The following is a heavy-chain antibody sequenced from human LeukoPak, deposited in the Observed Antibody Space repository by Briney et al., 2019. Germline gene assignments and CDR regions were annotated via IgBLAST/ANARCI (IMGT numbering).Heavy chain of an antibody. V-gene: IGHV4-31*03. J-gene: IGHJ5*02. CDR1: GGSISSGGYY. Sequence: SQTLSLTCTVSGGSISSGGYYWSWIRQHPGKGLEWIGYIYYSGSTYYNPSLKSRVTISVDTSKNQFSLKLSSVTAADTAVSRCSRLPRSVNSLGVVVAAKGFDPWGQGTLVTVSS. D-gene: IGHD2-15*01. CDR2: IYYSGST. CDR3: SRLPRSVNSLGVVVAAKGFDP.